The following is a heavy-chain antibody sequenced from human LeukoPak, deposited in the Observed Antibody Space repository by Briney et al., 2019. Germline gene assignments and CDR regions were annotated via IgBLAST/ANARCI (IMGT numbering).Heavy chain of an antibody. CDR3: AKEGRGTYYYYYMDV. V-gene: IGHV3-23*01. Sequence: GGSLRLSCAASGFTFSSYAMSWVRQAPGKGLEWVPAISGSGGSTYYADSVKGRFTISRDNSKNTLYLQMNSLRAEDTAVYYCAKEGRGTYYYYYMDVWGKGTTVTVSS. J-gene: IGHJ6*03. D-gene: IGHD1-7*01. CDR1: GFTFSSYA. CDR2: ISGSGGST.